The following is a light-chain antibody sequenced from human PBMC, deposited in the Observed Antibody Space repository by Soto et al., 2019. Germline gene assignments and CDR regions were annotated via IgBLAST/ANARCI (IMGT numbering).Light chain of an antibody. V-gene: IGKV3-20*01. CDR2: DAS. CDR1: QSVVNSY. Sequence: DIVLTQSPGTLSLSPGERAILSCRASQSVVNSYLAWFQHKPGQAPRLLIPDASRRATGIPDRFSGSASGTDYTLTTSRLEPEDVAVYYCEQYGDSPFTFGPGTRVDIK. CDR3: EQYGDSPFT. J-gene: IGKJ3*01.